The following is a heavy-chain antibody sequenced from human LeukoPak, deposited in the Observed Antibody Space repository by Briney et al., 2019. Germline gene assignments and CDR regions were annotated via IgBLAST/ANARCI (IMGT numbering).Heavy chain of an antibody. CDR3: ARGEKGYGYYFDY. D-gene: IGHD5-18*01. CDR1: GYTFTSYG. V-gene: IGHV1-18*01. CDR2: ISAYNGNT. J-gene: IGHJ4*02. Sequence: ASVKVSCKASGYTFTSYGISWVRQAPGQGLEWMGWISAYNGNTNYAQKLQGRVTMTTDTSTSTVYMELSSLRSEDTAVYYCARGEKGYGYYFDYWGQGTLVTVSS.